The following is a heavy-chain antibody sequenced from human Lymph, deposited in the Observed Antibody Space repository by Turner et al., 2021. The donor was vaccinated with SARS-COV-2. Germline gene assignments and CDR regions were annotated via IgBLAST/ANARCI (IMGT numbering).Heavy chain of an antibody. V-gene: IGHV3-7*01. J-gene: IGHJ2*01. CDR2: IKQDGSEK. D-gene: IGHD1-26*01. CDR1: GFTFSTYW. Sequence: EVQLVESGGGLVQPGGSLRLPFAASGFTFSTYWMSWVRQDPGKGLEWVANIKQDGSEKYYVDSVKGRFTISRDNAKNSLYLQMNSLRAEDTAVYYCARLSMGDWHFDLWGRGTLVTVSS. CDR3: ARLSMGDWHFDL.